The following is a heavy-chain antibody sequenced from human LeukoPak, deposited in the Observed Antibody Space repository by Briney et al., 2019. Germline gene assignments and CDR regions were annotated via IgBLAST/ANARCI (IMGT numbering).Heavy chain of an antibody. CDR3: ARAGGRTTVTSPLVDY. CDR2: ISYDGSNK. CDR1: GFTFSSYA. V-gene: IGHV3-30-3*01. Sequence: QAGGSLRLSCAASGFTFSSYAMHWVRQAPGKGLEGVAVISYDGSNKYYADSVKGRFTISRDNSKNTLYLQMNSLRAEDTAVYYCARAGGRTTVTSPLVDYWGQGTLVTVSS. D-gene: IGHD4-17*01. J-gene: IGHJ4*02.